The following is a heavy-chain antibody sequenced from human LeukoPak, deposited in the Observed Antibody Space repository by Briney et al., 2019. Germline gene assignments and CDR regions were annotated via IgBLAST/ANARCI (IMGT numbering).Heavy chain of an antibody. J-gene: IGHJ4*02. CDR1: GFTFSNYY. CDR2: ISSTSSTI. Sequence: TGGSLRLSCEASGFTFSNYYMNWVRQAPGKGLEWLSYISSTSSTIYYADSVKARFTISRDNAKNSLYLQMNSLRTEDTAVYYCARGGGSYYPVDYWGQGTLVTVSS. V-gene: IGHV3-48*01. CDR3: ARGGGSYYPVDY. D-gene: IGHD1-26*01.